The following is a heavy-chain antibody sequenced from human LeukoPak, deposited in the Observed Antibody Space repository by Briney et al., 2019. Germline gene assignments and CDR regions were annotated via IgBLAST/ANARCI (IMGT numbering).Heavy chain of an antibody. CDR1: GFTFSNYG. CDR2: ISGSGSPS. Sequence: GGSLRLSCAASGFTFSNYGMSWVRQAPGKGLEWVSAISGSGSPSYYADSVKGRFTISRDNSKNTLYLQINSLRAEDTAIYYCAKDQRTISTFDYWGQGTLVTVSS. CDR3: AKDQRTISTFDY. V-gene: IGHV3-23*01. J-gene: IGHJ4*02. D-gene: IGHD3-3*01.